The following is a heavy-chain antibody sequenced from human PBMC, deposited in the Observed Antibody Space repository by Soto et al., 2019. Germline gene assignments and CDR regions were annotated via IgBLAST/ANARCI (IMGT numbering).Heavy chain of an antibody. CDR3: ARESRSYYDSSGCYPEHFDY. CDR2: IWYDGSNK. Sequence: GGSLRLSCAASGFTFSSYGMHWVRQAPGKGLEWVAVIWYDGSNKYYADSVKGRFTISRDNSKNTLYLQMNSLRAEDTAVYYCARESRSYYDSSGCYPEHFDYWGQGTLVTVSS. CDR1: GFTFSSYG. V-gene: IGHV3-33*01. D-gene: IGHD3-22*01. J-gene: IGHJ4*02.